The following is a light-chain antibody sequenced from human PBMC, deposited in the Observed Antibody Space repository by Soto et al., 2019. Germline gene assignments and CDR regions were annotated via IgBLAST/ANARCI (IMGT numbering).Light chain of an antibody. J-gene: IGKJ1*01. CDR2: DAS. CDR1: PIISRG. CDR3: QHYNSSSK. V-gene: IGKV1-5*01. Sequence: IQMTKSPSTLSASVCDRFTITCRASPIISRGLAWYQQKPGKAPKLLIYDASSLESGVPSRFSGSGSGTEFPLTSSSLQHDDFATYYCQHYNSSSKFGQGTKVEIK.